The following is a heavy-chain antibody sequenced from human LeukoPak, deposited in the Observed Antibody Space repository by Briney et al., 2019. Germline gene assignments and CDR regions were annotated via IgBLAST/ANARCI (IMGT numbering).Heavy chain of an antibody. D-gene: IGHD6-6*01. CDR3: ARELSTGIVLDY. J-gene: IGHJ4*02. Sequence: PGGSLRPSCAASGFTFSSYSMNWVRQAPGKGLEWVSSITGDDYMYYADSVKGRFTISRDNAKNSLWLQMDSLRAEDTAVYYCARELSTGIVLDYWGQGILVTVSS. V-gene: IGHV3-21*01. CDR2: ITGDDYM. CDR1: GFTFSSYS.